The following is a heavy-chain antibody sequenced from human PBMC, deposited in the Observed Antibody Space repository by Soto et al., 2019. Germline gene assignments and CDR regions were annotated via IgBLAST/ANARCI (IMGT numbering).Heavy chain of an antibody. Sequence: GGSLRLSCAASGFTFSSYAMSWVRQAPGKGLEWVSAISGSGGSTYYADSVKGRFTISRDNSKNTLYLQWSSLKASDTAIYYCARQGATAATLPLIWFDPWGQGTLVTVSS. CDR1: GFTFSSYA. CDR2: ISGSGGST. J-gene: IGHJ5*02. V-gene: IGHV3-23*01. D-gene: IGHD6-13*01. CDR3: ARQGATAATLPLIWFDP.